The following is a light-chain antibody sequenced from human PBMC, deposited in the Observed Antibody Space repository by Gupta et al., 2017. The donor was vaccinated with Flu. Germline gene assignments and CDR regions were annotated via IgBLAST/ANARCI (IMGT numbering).Light chain of an antibody. Sequence: ENATLYCRARQSVNTNVMTWYQPKPGQAPSLRICVASSRSTGIPDRFSGSESGTDFTLTILRLEPEDFALYYCQQYCISVYTFGQGTKLEIK. CDR1: QSVNTNV. V-gene: IGKV3-20*01. CDR2: VAS. CDR3: QQYCISVYT. J-gene: IGKJ2*01.